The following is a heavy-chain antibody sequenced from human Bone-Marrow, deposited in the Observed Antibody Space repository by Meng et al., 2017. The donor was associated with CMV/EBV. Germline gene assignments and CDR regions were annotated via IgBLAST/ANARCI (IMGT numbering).Heavy chain of an antibody. D-gene: IGHD2-2*01. CDR3: ARDHDKYCSSTSCYLGANWFDP. CDR1: GYTFTGYY. V-gene: IGHV1-2*02. Sequence: ASVKVSCKASGYTFTGYYMHWVRQAPGQGLEWMGWINPNSGGTNYAQKFQGRVTMTRDTSISTAYMELSRLRSDDTAVYYCARDHDKYCSSTSCYLGANWFDPWGQGTRVTVSS. CDR2: INPNSGGT. J-gene: IGHJ5*02.